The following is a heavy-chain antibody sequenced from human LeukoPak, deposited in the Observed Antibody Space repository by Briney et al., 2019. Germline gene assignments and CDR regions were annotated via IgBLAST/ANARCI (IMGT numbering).Heavy chain of an antibody. CDR1: GFTFSTYS. D-gene: IGHD3-22*01. CDR3: ARDRGYYYDSSGYSNAFDI. CDR2: ISSSSAYI. J-gene: IGHJ3*02. Sequence: PGGSLRLSCAVSGFTFSTYSMNWVRQAPGKGLEWVSSISSSSAYIYYADSVKGRFTISRDNAKNSLYLQMNSLRAEDTAVYYCARDRGYYYDSSGYSNAFDIWGQGTMVTVSS. V-gene: IGHV3-21*01.